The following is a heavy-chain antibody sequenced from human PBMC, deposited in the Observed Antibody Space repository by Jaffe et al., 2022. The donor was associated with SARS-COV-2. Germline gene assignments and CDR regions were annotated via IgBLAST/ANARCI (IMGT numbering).Heavy chain of an antibody. V-gene: IGHV1-8*01. CDR3: ARGDLALSSGYGDAFDI. CDR1: GYTFTSYD. J-gene: IGHJ3*02. Sequence: QVQLVQSGAEVKKPGASVKVSCKASGYTFTSYDINWVRQATGQGLEWMGWMNPNSGNTGYAQKFQGRVTMTRNTSISTAYMELSSLRSEDTAVYYCARGDLALSSGYGDAFDIWGQGTMVTVSS. D-gene: IGHD3-22*01. CDR2: MNPNSGNT.